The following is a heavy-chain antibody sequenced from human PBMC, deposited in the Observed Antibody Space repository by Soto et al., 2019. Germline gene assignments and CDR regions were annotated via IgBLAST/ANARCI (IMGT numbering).Heavy chain of an antibody. Sequence: PSKPLYLTSAVYGESFSGYYWSWIRQPPGQGLEWIGEINHSGSTNYNPSLKSRVTISVDTSKNQFSLKLSSVTAADTAVYYRAREGYSSSSGDYYYAGMDVLGQGTSVT. J-gene: IGHJ6*02. CDR1: GESFSGYY. V-gene: IGHV4-34*01. D-gene: IGHD6-6*01. CDR3: AREGYSSSSGDYYYAGMDV. CDR2: INHSGST.